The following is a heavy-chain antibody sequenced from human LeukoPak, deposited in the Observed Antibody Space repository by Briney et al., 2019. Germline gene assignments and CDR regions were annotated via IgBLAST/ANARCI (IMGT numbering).Heavy chain of an antibody. CDR3: AKDGVLAVAGTG. D-gene: IGHD6-19*01. CDR1: GFTFSNYA. Sequence: SGRSLRLSCAASGFTFSNYAMHWVRQAPGKGLEWVSAISGSGGSTYYADSVKGRFTISRDNSKNTLYLQMNSLRAEDTAVYYCAKDGVLAVAGTGGGQGTLVTVSS. CDR2: ISGSGGST. J-gene: IGHJ4*02. V-gene: IGHV3-23*01.